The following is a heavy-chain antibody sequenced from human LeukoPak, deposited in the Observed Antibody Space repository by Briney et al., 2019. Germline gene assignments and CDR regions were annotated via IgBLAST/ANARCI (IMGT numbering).Heavy chain of an antibody. D-gene: IGHD3-22*01. CDR1: GGSISSSSYY. CDR3: ARQHYYDSSGYCDAFDI. Sequence: SETLSLTCTISGGSISSSSYYWGWIRQPPGKGLGWIGSIYYSGSTYYNPSLKSRVTISVDTSKNQFSLKLSSVTAADTAVYYCARQHYYDSSGYCDAFDIWGQGTMVTVSS. V-gene: IGHV4-39*01. CDR2: IYYSGST. J-gene: IGHJ3*02.